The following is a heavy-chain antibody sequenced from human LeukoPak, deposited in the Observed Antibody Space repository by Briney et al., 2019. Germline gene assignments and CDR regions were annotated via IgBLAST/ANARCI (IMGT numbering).Heavy chain of an antibody. J-gene: IGHJ5*02. D-gene: IGHD2-2*01. CDR2: MNPNSGNT. V-gene: IGHV1-8*03. CDR3: ARGGCSSTSCYDP. Sequence: ASVKVSCKASGYTFTSYDINWVRQATGQGREWMGWMNPNSGNTGYAQKFQGRVTITRNTSISTAYMELSSLRSEDTAVYYCARGGCSSTSCYDPWGQGTLVTVSS. CDR1: GYTFTSYD.